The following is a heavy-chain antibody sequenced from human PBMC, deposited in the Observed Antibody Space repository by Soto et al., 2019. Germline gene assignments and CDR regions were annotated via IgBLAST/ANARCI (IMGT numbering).Heavy chain of an antibody. CDR2: ISAYNGNT. J-gene: IGHJ4*02. Sequence: GASVKVSCKASGYTFTSYGISWVRQAPGQGLEWMGWISAYNGNTNYAQKLQGRVTMTTDTSTSTAYMELRSLRSDDTAVYYCARTDSSSWYRFTDVFDYWGQGTLVTAPQ. V-gene: IGHV1-18*01. CDR1: GYTFTSYG. CDR3: ARTDSSSWYRFTDVFDY. D-gene: IGHD6-13*01.